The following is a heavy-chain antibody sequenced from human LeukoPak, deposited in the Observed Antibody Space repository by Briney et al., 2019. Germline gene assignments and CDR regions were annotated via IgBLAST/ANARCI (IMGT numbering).Heavy chain of an antibody. J-gene: IGHJ4*02. Sequence: GGSLRLSCAASGFTFSSYSMNWVRQAPGKGLEWVSSISSSSYIYYADSVKGRFTISRDNAKNSLYLQMNSLRAEDTAVYYCAREGGSYPALDYWGQGTLVTVSS. CDR3: AREGGSYPALDY. V-gene: IGHV3-21*01. CDR2: ISSSSYI. D-gene: IGHD1-26*01. CDR1: GFTFSSYS.